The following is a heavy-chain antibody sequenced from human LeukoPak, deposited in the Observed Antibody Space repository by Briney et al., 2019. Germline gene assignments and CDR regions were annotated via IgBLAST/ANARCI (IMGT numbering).Heavy chain of an antibody. D-gene: IGHD5-18*01. CDR3: ARGVRGYSYGYFESEAGPFDY. CDR1: GGSISSYY. Sequence: SETLSLTCTVPGGSISSYYWSWIRQPPGEGLEWIGYIYYSGSTNYNPSLKSRVTISVDTSKNQFSLKLSSVTAAATAVYCCARGVRGYSYGYFESEAGPFDYWGQGTLVTVSS. CDR2: IYYSGST. J-gene: IGHJ4*02. V-gene: IGHV4-59*01.